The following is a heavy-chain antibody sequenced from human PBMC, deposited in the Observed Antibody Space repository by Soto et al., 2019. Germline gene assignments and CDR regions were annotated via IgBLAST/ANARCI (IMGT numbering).Heavy chain of an antibody. CDR1: GFTFSNAW. CDR3: ARSYHTYYFDS. V-gene: IGHV3-15*07. J-gene: IGHJ5*01. CDR2: IKSKSDGGTT. Sequence: EVQLVESGGGLVKPGGSLRLSCGGSGFTFSNAWMNWVRQAPGKGLEWVGRIKSKSDGGTTDYATPVKGRFTISRDDSKNMLYLQMNRLQTEDTAVYFCARSYHTYYFDSWGRGTLVAVSS. D-gene: IGHD1-26*01.